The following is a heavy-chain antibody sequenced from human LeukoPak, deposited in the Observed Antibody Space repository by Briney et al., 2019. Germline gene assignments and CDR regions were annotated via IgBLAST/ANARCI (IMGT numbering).Heavy chain of an antibody. CDR3: AKEVLLWFGELSKSYGMDV. Sequence: GGSLRLSCAASGFTFSSYWMSWVRQAPGKGLEWVANIKQDGSEKYYVDSVKGRFTISRDNAKNSLYLQMNSLRAEDTAVYYCAKEVLLWFGELSKSYGMDVWGQGTTVTVSS. CDR1: GFTFSSYW. J-gene: IGHJ6*02. V-gene: IGHV3-7*03. CDR2: IKQDGSEK. D-gene: IGHD3-10*01.